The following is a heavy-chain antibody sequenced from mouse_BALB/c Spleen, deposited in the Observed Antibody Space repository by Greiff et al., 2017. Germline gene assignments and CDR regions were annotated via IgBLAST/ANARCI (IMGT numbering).Heavy chain of an antibody. CDR3: ATIYYDYHYAMDY. Sequence: EVQGVESGAELVKPGASVKLSCTASGFNIKDTYMHWVKQRPEQGLEWIGRIDPANGNTKYDPKFQGKATITADTSSNTAYLQLSSLTSEDTAVYYCATIYYDYHYAMDYWGQGTSVTVSS. CDR1: GFNIKDTY. J-gene: IGHJ4*01. V-gene: IGHV14-3*02. D-gene: IGHD2-4*01. CDR2: IDPANGNT.